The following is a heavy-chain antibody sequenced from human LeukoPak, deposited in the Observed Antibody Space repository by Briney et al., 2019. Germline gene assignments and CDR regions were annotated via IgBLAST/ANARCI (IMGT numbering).Heavy chain of an antibody. J-gene: IGHJ4*02. CDR2: IYTGDSDT. V-gene: IGHV5-51*01. Sequence: GESLKISCKDSGDSFSTYWIGWVRQMPGKGLEWMGIIYTGDSDTRYSPSFQGQVTISADKSISIAYLQWSSLKASDTAMYYCARLGYSSGWSPFGYWGQGTQVTVSS. CDR3: ARLGYSSGWSPFGY. D-gene: IGHD6-19*01. CDR1: GDSFSTYW.